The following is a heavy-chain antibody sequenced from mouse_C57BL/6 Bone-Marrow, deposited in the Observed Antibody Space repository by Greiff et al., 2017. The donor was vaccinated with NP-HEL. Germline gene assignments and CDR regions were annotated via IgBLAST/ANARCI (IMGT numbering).Heavy chain of an antibody. J-gene: IGHJ1*03. CDR2: IHPSDSDT. V-gene: IGHV1-74*01. CDR3: AIRTTVVANWYFEV. CDR1: GYTFTSYW. D-gene: IGHD1-1*01. Sequence: VQLQQPGAELVKPGASVKVSCKASGYTFTSYWMHWVKQRPGQGLEWIGMIHPSDSDTNYNQKFKGKATLTVDKSSSTAYMQLSSLTSEDSAVYYCAIRTTVVANWYFEVWGTGTTGTVSS.